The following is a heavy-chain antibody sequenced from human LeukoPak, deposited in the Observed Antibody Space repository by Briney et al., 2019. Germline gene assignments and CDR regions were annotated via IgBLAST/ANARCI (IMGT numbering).Heavy chain of an antibody. CDR3: ARVFDSGSQAYFYYMDV. J-gene: IGHJ6*03. Sequence: SETLSLTCTVSGYSISSGYYWGCIRQPPGKGLEWIGSIDQSGSTYYNPSLKSRVTMSVDTSKNQFSLKVNSVTAADTAVYYCARVFDSGSQAYFYYMDVWGKGTTVTIFS. CDR1: GYSISSGYY. V-gene: IGHV4-38-2*02. D-gene: IGHD3-10*01. CDR2: IDQSGST.